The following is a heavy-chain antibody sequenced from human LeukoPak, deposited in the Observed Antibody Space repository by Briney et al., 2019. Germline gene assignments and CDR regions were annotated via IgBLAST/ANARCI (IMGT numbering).Heavy chain of an antibody. V-gene: IGHV3-66*02. Sequence: QTGGSLRLSCAASGFTVSSNYMSWVRQAPGKGLEWVSIIYSGGSTNYADSVKGRFTISRDNSKNTLYLQMNSLRAEDTAVYYCARGDDSHYWGQGTLVTVSS. CDR3: ARGDDSHY. D-gene: IGHD2-21*02. J-gene: IGHJ4*02. CDR1: GFTVSSNY. CDR2: IYSGGST.